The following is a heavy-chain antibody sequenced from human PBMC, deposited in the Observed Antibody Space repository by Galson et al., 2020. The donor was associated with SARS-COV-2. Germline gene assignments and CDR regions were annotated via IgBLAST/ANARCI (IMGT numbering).Heavy chain of an antibody. Sequence: GGSLRLSCTASGISISSVAMHWVRQAPGKGPQWVAVVSFDGTITYYADSVKGRFSISRDNSRKTVFLQMNSLRPDDTAVYYCARDLAGFYDSSGYYSYFDYWGQGSLVTGSS. J-gene: IGHJ4*02. CDR1: GISISSVA. V-gene: IGHV3-30*04. CDR3: ARDLAGFYDSSGYYSYFDY. CDR2: VSFDGTIT. D-gene: IGHD3-22*01.